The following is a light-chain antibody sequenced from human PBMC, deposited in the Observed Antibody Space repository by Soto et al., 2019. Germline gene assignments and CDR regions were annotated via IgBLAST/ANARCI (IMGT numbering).Light chain of an antibody. CDR2: HAS. V-gene: IGKV1-39*01. Sequence: SQSVNYHLNWYHQKPGRAPKLLIFHASSLKSGVPSRFSGSGSGTDFTLTISSLQPEDFATYFCQQTSSPPHTFGQGTKVDIK. CDR3: QQTSSPPHT. J-gene: IGKJ2*01. CDR1: QSVNYH.